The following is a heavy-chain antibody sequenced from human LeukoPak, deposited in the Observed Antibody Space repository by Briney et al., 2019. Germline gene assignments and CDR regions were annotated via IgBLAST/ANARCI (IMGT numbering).Heavy chain of an antibody. CDR1: GFTVSSNY. Sequence: GGSLRLSCAASGFTVSSNYMSWVRQAPGKGLEWVSVIYSGGSTYYADSVKGRFTISRDNSKNTLYLQMNSLRAEDTAVYYCAKALSVLLWFGEFGAFDIWGQGTMVTVSS. J-gene: IGHJ3*02. V-gene: IGHV3-53*01. D-gene: IGHD3-10*01. CDR3: AKALSVLLWFGEFGAFDI. CDR2: IYSGGST.